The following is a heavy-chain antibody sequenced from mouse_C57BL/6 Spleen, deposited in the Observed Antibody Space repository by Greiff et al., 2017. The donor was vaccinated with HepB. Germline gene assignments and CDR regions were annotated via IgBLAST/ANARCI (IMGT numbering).Heavy chain of an antibody. J-gene: IGHJ2*01. D-gene: IGHD1-1*01. CDR1: GYTFTSYG. V-gene: IGHV1-81*01. CDR2: IYPRSVNT. CDR3: ARSIGSTTVVAKDYFDY. Sequence: VQLQQSGAELARPGASVKLSCKASGYTFTSYGISWVKQSTGQGLEWIGEIYPRSVNTYYNEKFKGKATLTADKSSSTAYMELRSLTSEDSAVYFCARSIGSTTVVAKDYFDYWGQVTTLTVSS.